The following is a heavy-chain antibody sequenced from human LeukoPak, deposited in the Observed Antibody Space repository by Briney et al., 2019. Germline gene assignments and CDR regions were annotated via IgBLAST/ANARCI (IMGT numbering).Heavy chain of an antibody. D-gene: IGHD3-3*01. CDR3: ARVTDEPYYDFWSGYEPGWFDP. CDR1: GGSLSSYY. V-gene: IGHV4-4*07. Sequence: SETLSLTCTVSGGSLSSYYWSWIRQPAGKGLEWIGRIYTSGSTNYNPSLKSRVTMSVDTSKNQFSLKLSSVTAADTAVYYCARVTDEPYYDFWSGYEPGWFDPWGQGTLVTVSS. CDR2: IYTSGST. J-gene: IGHJ5*02.